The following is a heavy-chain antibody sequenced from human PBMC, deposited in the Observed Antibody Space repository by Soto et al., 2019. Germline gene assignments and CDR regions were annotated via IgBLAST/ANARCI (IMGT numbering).Heavy chain of an antibody. J-gene: IGHJ4*02. CDR3: ARHHSGWYSFDY. D-gene: IGHD6-19*01. Sequence: SETLSLTCNVSGDSISSSSYYWGWIRQPPGKGLEWFGSIYYSGSTYYNPSLKSRVTISVDTSKNQFSLKLSSVTAADTAVYYCARHHSGWYSFDYWGQGTLVTGLL. CDR2: IYYSGST. V-gene: IGHV4-39*01. CDR1: GDSISSSSYY.